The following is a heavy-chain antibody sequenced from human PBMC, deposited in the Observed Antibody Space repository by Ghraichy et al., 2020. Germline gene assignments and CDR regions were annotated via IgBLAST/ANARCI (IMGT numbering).Heavy chain of an antibody. CDR2: ISGSGATT. V-gene: IGHV3-23*01. Sequence: GGSLRLSCAASGFTFSDHAMNWVRQAPGKGLEWVSVISGSGATTYYADSVKGRFTISRDNSKNTLYLQVNSLRAEDTAVYYCAKDLLRTPGYCNNGVCYSVFDYWGQGTLVTVSS. CDR3: AKDLLRTPGYCNNGVCYSVFDY. J-gene: IGHJ4*02. D-gene: IGHD2-8*01. CDR1: GFTFSDHA.